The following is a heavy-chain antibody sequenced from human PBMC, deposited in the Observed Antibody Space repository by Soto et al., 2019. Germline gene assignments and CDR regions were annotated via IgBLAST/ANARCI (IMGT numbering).Heavy chain of an antibody. CDR3: AREEGSTPGALDD. Sequence: QVQLQESGPGLVKPAETRYLTCTVSGGSISSYYWSWIRQPAGKGLEWIGRIYTSGSTNYNPSLKSRVTMSVDTSKNQFSRKLRSVTAADTAVYYCAREEGSTPGALDDWGQGTLVTVSS. D-gene: IGHD2-2*01. CDR1: GGSISSYY. J-gene: IGHJ4*02. CDR2: IYTSGST. V-gene: IGHV4-4*07.